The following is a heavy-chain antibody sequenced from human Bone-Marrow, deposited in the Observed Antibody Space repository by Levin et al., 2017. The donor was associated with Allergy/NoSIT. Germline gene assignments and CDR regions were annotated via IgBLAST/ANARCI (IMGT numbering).Heavy chain of an antibody. Sequence: SCAASGFTFSNAWMNWVRQAPGKGLEWVGRIKSKTDGGTTDYAAPVKGRFTISRDDSKNTLYLQMNSLKTEDTAVYYCTTSYYDFWSGYVIDYWGQGTLVTVSS. J-gene: IGHJ4*02. CDR1: GFTFSNAW. V-gene: IGHV3-15*07. D-gene: IGHD3-3*01. CDR3: TTSYYDFWSGYVIDY. CDR2: IKSKTDGGTT.